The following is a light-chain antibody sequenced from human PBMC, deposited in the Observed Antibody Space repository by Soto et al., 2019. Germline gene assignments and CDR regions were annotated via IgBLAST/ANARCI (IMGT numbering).Light chain of an antibody. J-gene: IGLJ3*02. Sequence: HSALTQPPSASGTPGQRVTISCSGSSSNVGTNHVNWYQQLPGTAPKLLIYSDNQRPSGVPDRFSGSKSGTSASLAISGLQSEDEADYYCATRDERLSGRVFGGGTQLTVL. CDR1: SSNVGTNH. CDR2: SDN. V-gene: IGLV1-44*01. CDR3: ATRDERLSGRV.